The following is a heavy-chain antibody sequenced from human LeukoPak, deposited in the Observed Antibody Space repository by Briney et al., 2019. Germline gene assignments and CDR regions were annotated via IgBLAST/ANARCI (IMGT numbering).Heavy chain of an antibody. CDR1: GGSFSGYY. CDR2: INHSGST. J-gene: IGHJ6*04. Sequence: PSETLSLTCAVYGGSFSGYYWSWIRQPPGKGLECIGEINHSGSTNYNPSLKSRVTISVDTSKNQFSLKLSSVTAADTAVYYCARSMDVWGKGTTVTVSS. V-gene: IGHV4-34*01. CDR3: ARSMDV.